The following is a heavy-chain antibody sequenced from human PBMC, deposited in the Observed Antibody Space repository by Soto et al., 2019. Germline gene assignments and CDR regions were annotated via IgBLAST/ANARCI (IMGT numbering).Heavy chain of an antibody. Sequence: QVQLVQSGAEVKKPGSSVKVSCKASGGTFSRYAISWVRQSPGPGLEWMGGIIPIFGTANYAQKFQGRVTITADESTSTAYMELSSMRSEDTAVYDCARGGFVLVPAANDYCGQGTMVTDSS. CDR1: GGTFSRYA. CDR2: IIPIFGTA. D-gene: IGHD2-2*01. CDR3: ARGGFVLVPAANDY. V-gene: IGHV1-69*12. J-gene: IGHJ4*02.